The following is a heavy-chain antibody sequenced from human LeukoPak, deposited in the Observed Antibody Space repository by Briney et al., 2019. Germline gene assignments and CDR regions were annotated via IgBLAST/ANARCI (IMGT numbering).Heavy chain of an antibody. D-gene: IGHD3-22*01. CDR1: GYTFTSYG. J-gene: IGHJ6*02. Sequence: GASVKVSCKASGYTFTSYGISWVRQAPGQGHEWMGWISAYNGNTNYAQKLQGRVTMTTDTSTSTAYMELRSLRSDDTAVYYCARDGPMIVIEPFYYYYGMDVWGQGTTVTVSS. CDR3: ARDGPMIVIEPFYYYYGMDV. V-gene: IGHV1-18*01. CDR2: ISAYNGNT.